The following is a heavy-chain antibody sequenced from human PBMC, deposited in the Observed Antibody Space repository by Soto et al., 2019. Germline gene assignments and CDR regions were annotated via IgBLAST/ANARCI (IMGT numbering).Heavy chain of an antibody. J-gene: IGHJ5*02. Sequence: VKVSCKASGYAFTSYGIHWVRQAPGQRLEWIGWINAANGDTKYSPKFQGRVTITRDTSASTAYMELSSLRSEDTAVYYCVRRHVSATGIDWFDPWGQGTLVTVSS. CDR3: VRRHVSATGIDWFDP. CDR2: INAANGDT. V-gene: IGHV1-3*01. D-gene: IGHD6-13*01. CDR1: GYAFTSYG.